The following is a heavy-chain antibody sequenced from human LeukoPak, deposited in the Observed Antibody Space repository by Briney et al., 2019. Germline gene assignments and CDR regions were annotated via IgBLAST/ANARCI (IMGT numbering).Heavy chain of an antibody. J-gene: IGHJ4*02. V-gene: IGHV3-11*01. D-gene: IGHD3-3*01. CDR2: ISSSGSTI. CDR3: ARGPSYYDFWSGYYEDY. CDR1: GGSISSYY. Sequence: LSLTCTVSGGSISSYYWSWIRQAPGKGLEWVSYISSSGSTIYYADSVKGRFTISRDNAKNSLYLQMNSLRAEDTAVYYCARGPSYYDFWSGYYEDYWGQGTLVTVSS.